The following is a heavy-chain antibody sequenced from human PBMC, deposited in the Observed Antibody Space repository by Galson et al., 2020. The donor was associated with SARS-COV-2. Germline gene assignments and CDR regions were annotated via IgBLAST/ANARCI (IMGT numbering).Heavy chain of an antibody. V-gene: IGHV3-33*01. CDR1: GFTFSSHA. CDR3: ARDGQTSSGWAFYY. CDR2: IFFDGSDK. Sequence: GGSLRLSCVASGFTFSSHAMHWVRQAPGKGLEWVAQIFFDGSDKYYGDSVKGRFTISRDSSKNTVYLQMNNLRADDTAVYYCARDGQTSSGWAFYYWGQGTLVTVSS. J-gene: IGHJ4*02. D-gene: IGHD6-19*01.